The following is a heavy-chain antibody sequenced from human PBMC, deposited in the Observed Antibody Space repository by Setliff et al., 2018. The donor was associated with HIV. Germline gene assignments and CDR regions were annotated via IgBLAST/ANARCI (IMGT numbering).Heavy chain of an antibody. CDR3: ARDQGNSTSFAFDV. CDR1: GASITRGTHY. Sequence: SETLSLTCTVSGASITRGTHYCNWIRQPAGKGLQWIGRIYTSGRGSDTYNPSLKSRATISVDTSKNQFSLKLNSVTAADTAVYYCARDQGNSTSFAFDVWGPGTMVTVSS. V-gene: IGHV4-61*02. D-gene: IGHD6-13*01. J-gene: IGHJ3*01. CDR2: IYTSGRGSD.